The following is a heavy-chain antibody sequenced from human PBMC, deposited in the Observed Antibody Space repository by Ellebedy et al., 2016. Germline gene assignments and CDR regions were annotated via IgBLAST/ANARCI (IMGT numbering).Heavy chain of an antibody. Sequence: ASVKVSXXASGYTFTSYAMHWVRQAPGQRLEWMGWINAGNGNTKYSQKFQGRVTITRDTSASTAYMELSSLRSEDTAVYYCARDRYYYGSGSPTYFDYWGQGTLVTVSS. CDR3: ARDRYYYGSGSPTYFDY. D-gene: IGHD3-10*01. J-gene: IGHJ4*02. CDR2: INAGNGNT. V-gene: IGHV1-3*01. CDR1: GYTFTSYA.